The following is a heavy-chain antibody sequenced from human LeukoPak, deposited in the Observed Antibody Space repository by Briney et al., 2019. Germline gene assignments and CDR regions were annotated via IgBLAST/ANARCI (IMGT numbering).Heavy chain of an antibody. CDR2: TSYDGSKK. J-gene: IGHJ4*02. Sequence: PGGSLRLSCAASGFTFSSYGMHWVRQAPGKGLEWVAVTSYDGSKKFYADSVKGRFTISRDNSKNTLYLQMNSLRAEDTAVYYCAKPYYYGSGTPSYLDYWGQGTLVTVSS. V-gene: IGHV3-30*18. D-gene: IGHD3-10*01. CDR1: GFTFSSYG. CDR3: AKPYYYGSGTPSYLDY.